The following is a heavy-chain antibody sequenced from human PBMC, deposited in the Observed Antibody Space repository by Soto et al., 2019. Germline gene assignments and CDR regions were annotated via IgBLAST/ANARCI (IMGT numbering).Heavy chain of an antibody. D-gene: IGHD3-9*01. J-gene: IGHJ4*02. CDR1: GGSISSSSYY. Sequence: SETLSLTCTVSGGSISSSSYYWGWIRQPPGKGLEWIGSIFYSGSTYYNPSLKSRVTISVDTSKNQFSLKLSSVTAADTAVYYCARDYDTDRDYWGQGTLVTVSS. CDR3: ARDYDTDRDY. CDR2: IFYSGST. V-gene: IGHV4-39*07.